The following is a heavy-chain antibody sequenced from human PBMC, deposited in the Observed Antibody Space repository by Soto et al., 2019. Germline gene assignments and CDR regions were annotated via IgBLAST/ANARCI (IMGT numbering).Heavy chain of an antibody. CDR2: IIPIFGTA. V-gene: IGHV1-69*12. CDR1: GGTFSSYA. Sequence: QVQLVQSGAEVKKPGSSVTVSCKASGGTFSSYAISWVRQAPGQGLEGMGGIIPIFGTADYAQKFQGRVTLTADGSTSTASMELSSLRSEDTAVYYCATAVLLMYSYSGMDVWGQGTTVTVSS. CDR3: ATAVLLMYSYSGMDV. D-gene: IGHD2-8*01. J-gene: IGHJ6*02.